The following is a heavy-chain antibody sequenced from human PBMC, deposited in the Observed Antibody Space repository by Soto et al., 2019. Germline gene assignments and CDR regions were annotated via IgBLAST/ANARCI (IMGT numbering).Heavy chain of an antibody. V-gene: IGHV3-74*01. D-gene: IGHD2-8*01. J-gene: IGHJ4*02. CDR2: INSDGSST. CDR1: GFTFSSYW. CDR3: ARGPYFTNCVCYSNPRGNQDFDH. Sequence: GGSLRLSCAASGFTFSSYWMHWVRQAPGKGLVWVSRINSDGSSTSYADSVKGRFTISRDNAKNTLYLQMNRLRAGDNAVFYCARGPYFTNCVCYSNPRGNQDFDHLGQGTLVTVSS.